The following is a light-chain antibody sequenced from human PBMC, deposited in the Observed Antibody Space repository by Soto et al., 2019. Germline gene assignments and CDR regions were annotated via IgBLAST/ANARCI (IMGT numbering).Light chain of an antibody. CDR2: EVR. CDR3: SSYAGSNNFV. Sequence: QSVLTQPPSASGSPGQSVTISCAGSSSDVGAYNYVSWYQQHPGKAPKLIIYEVRNRPAGVPDRFSGSKSGNTASLTVSGLQGEDEADYYCSSYAGSNNFVFGTGTKVTVL. J-gene: IGLJ1*01. CDR1: SSDVGAYNY. V-gene: IGLV2-8*01.